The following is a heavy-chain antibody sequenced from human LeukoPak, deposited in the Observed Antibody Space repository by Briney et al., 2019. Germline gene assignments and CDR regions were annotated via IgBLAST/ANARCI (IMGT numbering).Heavy chain of an antibody. J-gene: IGHJ4*02. CDR1: GYTLTELS. D-gene: IGHD6-19*01. V-gene: IGHV1-24*01. Sequence: ASVTVSCKVSGYTLTELSMHWVRQAPGKGLERMGGFDPEDGETIYAQKFQGRVTMTEDTSTDTAYMELSSLRSEDTAVYYCATEGTIAVAGSFDYWGQGTLVTVSS. CDR3: ATEGTIAVAGSFDY. CDR2: FDPEDGET.